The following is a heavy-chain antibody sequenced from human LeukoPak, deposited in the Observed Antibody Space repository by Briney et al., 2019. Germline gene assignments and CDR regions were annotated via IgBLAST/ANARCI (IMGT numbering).Heavy chain of an antibody. J-gene: IGHJ4*02. Sequence: SETLSLTCTVSGGSISSYYWSWIRQPPGKGLEWIGYIYTSGSTNYNPSLKSRVTITVDTSKNQFSLKLSSVTAADTAVYYCARISGYYLEYYFDYWGQGTLVTVSS. CDR2: IYTSGST. D-gene: IGHD3-22*01. V-gene: IGHV4-4*09. CDR1: GGSISSYY. CDR3: ARISGYYLEYYFDY.